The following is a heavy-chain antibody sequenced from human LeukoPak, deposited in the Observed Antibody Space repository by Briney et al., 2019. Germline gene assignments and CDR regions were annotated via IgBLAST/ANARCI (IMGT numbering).Heavy chain of an antibody. CDR1: GFTFSSYA. J-gene: IGHJ3*02. V-gene: IGHV3-30-3*01. Sequence: GRSLRLSCAASGFTFSSYAMHWVRQAPGKGLEWVAVISYDGSNKYYADSVKGRFTISRDNSKNTLYPQMNSLRAEDTAVYYCARGMYSSGWDDAFDIWGQGTMVTVSS. D-gene: IGHD6-19*01. CDR3: ARGMYSSGWDDAFDI. CDR2: ISYDGSNK.